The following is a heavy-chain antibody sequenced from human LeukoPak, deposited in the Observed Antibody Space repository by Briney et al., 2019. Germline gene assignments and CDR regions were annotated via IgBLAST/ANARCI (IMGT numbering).Heavy chain of an antibody. V-gene: IGHV4-38-2*02. CDR2: IYHSGST. J-gene: IGHJ3*02. D-gene: IGHD2-2*01. CDR1: GYSISSGYY. Sequence: SETLSLTCTVSGYSISSGYYWGWIRQPPGKGLEWIGSIYHSGSTYYNPSLKSRVTISVDTSKNQFSLKLSSVTAADTAVYYCASTVVVPAVDAFDIWGQGTMVTVSS. CDR3: ASTVVVPAVDAFDI.